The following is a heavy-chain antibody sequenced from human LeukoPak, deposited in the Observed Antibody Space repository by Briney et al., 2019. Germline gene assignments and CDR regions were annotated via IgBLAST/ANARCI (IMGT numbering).Heavy chain of an antibody. V-gene: IGHV3-30*03. Sequence: GGSLRLSCAASGFTFSSYGMHWVRQAPGKGLEWVAVISYDGSNKYYADSVKGRFTISRDNSKNTLYLQMNSLRAEDTAVYYCARDPRGSAAPGTCYFDYWGQGTLVTVSS. J-gene: IGHJ4*02. CDR2: ISYDGSNK. CDR1: GFTFSSYG. CDR3: ARDPRGSAAPGTCYFDY. D-gene: IGHD6-13*01.